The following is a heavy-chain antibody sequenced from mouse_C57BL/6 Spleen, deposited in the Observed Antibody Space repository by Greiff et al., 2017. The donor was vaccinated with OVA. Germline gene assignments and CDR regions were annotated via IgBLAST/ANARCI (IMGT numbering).Heavy chain of an antibody. V-gene: IGHV1-59*01. CDR3: ARRDGSSYEGYAMDY. Sequence: QVQLLQPGAELVRPGTSVKLSCKASGYTFTSYWMPWVKQRPGQGLEWIGVIDPSDSYTNYNQKFKGKATLTVDTSSSTAYMQLSSLTSEDSAFYYCARRDGSSYEGYAMDYWGQGTSVTVSS. CDR1: GYTFTSYW. CDR2: IDPSDSYT. J-gene: IGHJ4*01. D-gene: IGHD1-1*01.